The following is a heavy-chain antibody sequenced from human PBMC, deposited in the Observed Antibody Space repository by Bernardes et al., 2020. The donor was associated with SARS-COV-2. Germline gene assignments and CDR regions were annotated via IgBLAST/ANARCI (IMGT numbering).Heavy chain of an antibody. CDR2: INWNSGGI. D-gene: IGHD1-26*01. V-gene: IGHV3-9*01. CDR3: AKDTKRIDVVGASLGVHWFGGMDV. CDR1: GFKFDDYA. Sequence: GGSLRLSCAASGFKFDDYAMHWVRQAPGKGLEWVSGINWNSGGIVYADSVKGRFTISRDNAKSSLYLQMNSLRAEDTALYYCAKDTKRIDVVGASLGVHWFGGMDVWGQGTTVTVSS. J-gene: IGHJ6*02.